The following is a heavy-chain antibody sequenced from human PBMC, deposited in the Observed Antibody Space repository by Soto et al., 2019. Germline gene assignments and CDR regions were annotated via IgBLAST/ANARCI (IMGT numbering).Heavy chain of an antibody. CDR1: GDSVSTNIAA. CDR3: ARTDNVGYYPY. D-gene: IGHD3-3*01. Sequence: SQTLSLTCAISGDSVSTNIAAWSWIRQSPSRGLEWLGRTLYRSSKWYNEYAVSVKSRMTINPDTSKNQFSLQLSSVTAADSAVYYCARTDNVGYYPYFGQGTLVTVSS. J-gene: IGHJ4*02. CDR2: TLYRSSKWYN. V-gene: IGHV6-1*01.